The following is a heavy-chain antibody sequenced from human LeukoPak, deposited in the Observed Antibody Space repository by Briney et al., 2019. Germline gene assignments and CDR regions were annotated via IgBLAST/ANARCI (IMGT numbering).Heavy chain of an antibody. CDR1: GGSISSGSYY. Sequence: SETLSLTCTVSGGSISSGSYYWSWIRQPAGKGLEWIGRIYTSGSTNYNPSLKSRVTISVDTSKNQFSLKLSSVTAADTAVYYCARTISHYFDYWGQGTLVTVSS. D-gene: IGHD3-10*01. J-gene: IGHJ4*02. V-gene: IGHV4-61*02. CDR3: ARTISHYFDY. CDR2: IYTSGST.